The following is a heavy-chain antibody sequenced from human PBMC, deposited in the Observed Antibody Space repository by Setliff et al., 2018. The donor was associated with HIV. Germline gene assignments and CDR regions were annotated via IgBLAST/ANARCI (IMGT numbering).Heavy chain of an antibody. Sequence: GASVKISCKGSGYSFTSYWIGWVRQMPGKGLEWMGIIYPGDSDTRYSPSFQGQVTISADKSISTAYLQWSSLKASDTAMYYCAGHEEQQLVHYYMDVWGKGTTVTVSS. CDR1: GYSFTSYW. J-gene: IGHJ6*03. D-gene: IGHD6-13*01. CDR2: IYPGDSDT. CDR3: AGHEEQQLVHYYMDV. V-gene: IGHV5-51*01.